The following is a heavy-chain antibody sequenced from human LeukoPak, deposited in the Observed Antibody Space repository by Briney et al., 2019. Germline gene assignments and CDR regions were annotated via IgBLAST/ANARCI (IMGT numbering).Heavy chain of an antibody. CDR1: GGSISSYY. D-gene: IGHD3-22*01. V-gene: IGHV4-59*01. Sequence: SETLSLTCTVSGGSISSYYWSWIRQPPGKGLEWIGNIYYSGSTNYNPSLKSRVTISVDTSKNQFSLKLGSVTAADTAVYYCTRGSIAYYYMDVWGKGTTVTVSS. J-gene: IGHJ6*03. CDR3: TRGSIAYYYMDV. CDR2: IYYSGST.